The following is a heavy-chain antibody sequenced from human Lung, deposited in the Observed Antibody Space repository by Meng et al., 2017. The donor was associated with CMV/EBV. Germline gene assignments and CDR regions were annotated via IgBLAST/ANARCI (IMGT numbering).Heavy chain of an antibody. CDR2: TYYRSKWYH. Sequence: VQLQQSGHCRVTPSPTPSLTCAISGDIVSSNSAAWHWIRQSPSRGLEWLGRTYYRSKWYHEYAVSVKSRITISPDTPKNQFSLQLNSMTPEDTAGYYCARGINGGCGDWGQGTLVTVSS. CDR1: GDIVSSNSAA. D-gene: IGHD4-23*01. V-gene: IGHV6-1*01. J-gene: IGHJ4*02. CDR3: ARGINGGCGD.